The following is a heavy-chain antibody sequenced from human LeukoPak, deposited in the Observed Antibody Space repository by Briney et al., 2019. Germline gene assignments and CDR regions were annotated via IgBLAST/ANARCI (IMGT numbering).Heavy chain of an antibody. J-gene: IGHJ3*02. CDR2: IYYSGST. Sequence: PSETLSLTCTVSGGSISSSSYYWGWIRQPPGKGLEWIGSIYYSGSTYYNPSLKSRVTISVDTSKNQFSLKLGSVTAADTAVCYCADLESSSTAFDIWGQGTMVTVSS. CDR1: GGSISSSSYY. V-gene: IGHV4-39*01. D-gene: IGHD6-6*01. CDR3: ADLESSSTAFDI.